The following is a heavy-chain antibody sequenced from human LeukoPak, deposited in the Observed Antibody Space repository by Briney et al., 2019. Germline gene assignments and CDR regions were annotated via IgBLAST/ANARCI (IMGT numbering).Heavy chain of an antibody. CDR3: VRDPEYASSSGDFDY. D-gene: IGHD6-6*01. Sequence: PGGSLRLSCAASGFTFSSYSMNWVRQAPGKGLEWVSYISSSSSTIYYADSVKGRFTISRDNAKKSLYLQMNGVRAEDTAVYYCVRDPEYASSSGDFDYWGQGTLVTVSS. V-gene: IGHV3-48*04. CDR2: ISSSSSTI. J-gene: IGHJ4*02. CDR1: GFTFSSYS.